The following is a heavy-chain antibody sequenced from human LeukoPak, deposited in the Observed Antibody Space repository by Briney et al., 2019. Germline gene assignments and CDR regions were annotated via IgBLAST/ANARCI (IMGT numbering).Heavy chain of an antibody. CDR3: ARDPEGYPHAFDI. D-gene: IGHD5-12*01. Sequence: SQTLSLTCTVSGASISSGDYLWSWIRQPPGKGLEWIGSIYYSGSTYYNPSLKSRVTISVDTSKNQFSLKLSSVTAADTAVYYCARDPEGYPHAFDIWGQGTMVTVSS. J-gene: IGHJ3*02. V-gene: IGHV4-39*07. CDR1: GASISSGDYL. CDR2: IYYSGST.